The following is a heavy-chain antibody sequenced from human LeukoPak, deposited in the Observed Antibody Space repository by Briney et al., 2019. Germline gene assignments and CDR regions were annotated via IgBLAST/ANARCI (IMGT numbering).Heavy chain of an antibody. D-gene: IGHD4-17*01. Sequence: PGGSLRLSCAASGFTFSDYGMHWVRQAPGKGLEWVAFIRYDGGDEKYADSVKGRFTVSRDNSKNTLYLQMNSLRVEDTAVYYCAKYRDGAFGSFFDYWGQGTLVTVSS. CDR3: AKYRDGAFGSFFDY. CDR2: IRYDGGDE. CDR1: GFTFSDYG. V-gene: IGHV3-30*02. J-gene: IGHJ4*02.